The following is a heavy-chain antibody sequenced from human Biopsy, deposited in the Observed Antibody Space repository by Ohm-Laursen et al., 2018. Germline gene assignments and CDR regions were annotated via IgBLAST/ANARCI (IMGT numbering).Heavy chain of an antibody. J-gene: IGHJ6*02. D-gene: IGHD2-15*01. CDR3: ARPMSRVVAYGMDV. CDR1: GLRFSMYA. CDR2: IGGSGGGT. V-gene: IGHV3-23*01. Sequence: GSLRLSCSASGLRFSMYAMSWVRQAPGKGLEWVSAIGGSGGGTYYVDSVKGRFTISRDDSKNTVYLQMNSLRVEDRAVYYCARPMSRVVAYGMDVWGQGTTVTVSS.